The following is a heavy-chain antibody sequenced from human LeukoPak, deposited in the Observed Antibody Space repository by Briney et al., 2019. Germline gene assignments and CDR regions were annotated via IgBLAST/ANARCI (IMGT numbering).Heavy chain of an antibody. CDR1: GFTFSNYN. Sequence: GGSLRLSCAASGFTFSNYNMSWVRQAPGKGLEWVSVIYKGGSTNYADSVQGRFTISRDNSKNTLYLQMNSLRAEDTAVYYCARDYGGGYWGQGTLVTVSS. J-gene: IGHJ4*02. CDR3: ARDYGGGY. V-gene: IGHV3-66*01. CDR2: IYKGGST. D-gene: IGHD3-10*01.